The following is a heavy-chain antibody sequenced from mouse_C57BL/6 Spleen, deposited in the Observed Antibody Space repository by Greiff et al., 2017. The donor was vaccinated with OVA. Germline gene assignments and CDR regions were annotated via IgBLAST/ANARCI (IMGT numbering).Heavy chain of an antibody. V-gene: IGHV8-12*01. J-gene: IGHJ2*01. Sequence: QVTLKESGPGILQSSQSLSLTCSFSGFSLSTSGMGVSWIRQPSGKGLEWLAHIYWDDDKRYNPSLKSRLTISKDTSRNQVFLKITRLDTADTATYYCARSSYYGSSPYFDYWGQGTTLTVSS. D-gene: IGHD1-1*01. CDR1: GFSLSTSGMG. CDR2: IYWDDDK. CDR3: ARSSYYGSSPYFDY.